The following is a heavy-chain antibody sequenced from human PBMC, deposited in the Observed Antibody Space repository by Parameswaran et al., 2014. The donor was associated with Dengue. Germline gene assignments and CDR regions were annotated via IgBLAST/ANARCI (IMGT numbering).Heavy chain of an antibody. D-gene: IGHD2-2*01. V-gene: IGHV1-18*01. J-gene: IGHJ4*02. Sequence: WVRQAPGQGLEWMGWISAYNGNTNYAQKLQGRVTMTTDTSTSTAYMELRNLRSDDTAVYYCAGTGASSTYDYWGQGTLVTVSS. CDR2: ISAYNGNT. CDR3: AGTGASSTYDY.